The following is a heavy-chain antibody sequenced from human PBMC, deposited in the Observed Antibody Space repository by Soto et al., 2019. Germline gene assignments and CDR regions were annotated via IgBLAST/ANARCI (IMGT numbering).Heavy chain of an antibody. J-gene: IGHJ4*02. CDR2: ILGGGTR. D-gene: IGHD2-2*02. Sequence: EVQLLESGGGLVQPGGSLRLSCEVSGFTLSSYTMSWVRQAPGKGLEWVSSILGGGTRYYADSMEGRFTISKDISKSTLFLHLNNLRAEDTAGYYCAKDRIPYGRWNFDYWGQGTLVTVSS. CDR1: GFTLSSYT. CDR3: AKDRIPYGRWNFDY. V-gene: IGHV3-23*01.